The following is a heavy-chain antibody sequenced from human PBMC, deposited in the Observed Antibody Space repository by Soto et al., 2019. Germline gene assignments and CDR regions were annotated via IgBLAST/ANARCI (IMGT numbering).Heavy chain of an antibody. J-gene: IGHJ4*02. Sequence: GSLRLSCGASGFIFSKYSMNWVRQAPGKGLEWLSYISSNSVTIYYADSVRGRFTIFRDNAKNSLYLQMNSLRDEDTAVYYCAREDILGTRSFDYWGQGALVTVSS. CDR3: AREDILGTRSFDY. V-gene: IGHV3-48*02. D-gene: IGHD1-26*01. CDR2: ISSNSVTI. CDR1: GFIFSKYS.